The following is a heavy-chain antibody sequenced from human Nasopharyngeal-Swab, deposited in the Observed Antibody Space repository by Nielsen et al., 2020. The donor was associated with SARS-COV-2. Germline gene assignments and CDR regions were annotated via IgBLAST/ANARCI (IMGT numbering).Heavy chain of an antibody. CDR3: ARGRKQQLVLRWFDP. CDR2: FYYSGRP. Sequence: WIRQPPGKGLVWIGYFYYSGRPYYNPSLKSRVTISVDTSKNQFSLKLSSVTAADTAVYYCARGRKQQLVLRWFDPWGQGTLVTVSS. V-gene: IGHV4-31*02. D-gene: IGHD6-13*01. J-gene: IGHJ5*02.